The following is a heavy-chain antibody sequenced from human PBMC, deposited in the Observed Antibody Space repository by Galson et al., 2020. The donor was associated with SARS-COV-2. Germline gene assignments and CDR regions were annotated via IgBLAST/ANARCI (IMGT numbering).Heavy chain of an antibody. CDR2: IDPSDSYT. V-gene: IGHV5-10-1*01. CDR3: ARHLGRDYDILTGFRYGMDV. CDR1: GYSLTSYW. Sequence: GESLKISCKGSGYSLTSYWISWVRQMPGKGLAWMGRIDPSDSYTNYSPSFQGHVTISTDKSISTAYLQWSSLQASDTAMYYCARHLGRDYDILTGFRYGMDVWGQGTTVTVSS. J-gene: IGHJ6*02. D-gene: IGHD3-9*01.